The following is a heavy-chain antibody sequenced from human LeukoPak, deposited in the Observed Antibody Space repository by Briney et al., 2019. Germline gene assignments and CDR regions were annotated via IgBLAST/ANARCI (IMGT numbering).Heavy chain of an antibody. J-gene: IGHJ4*02. CDR3: ARVHTGSYPAPDFDY. Sequence: SETLSLTCTVSGGSISSYYWSWIRQPAGKGLEWIGRIYTSGSTNYNPPLKSRVTMSVDTSKNQFSLKLSSVTAADTAVYYCARVHTGSYPAPDFDYWGQGTLVTVSS. V-gene: IGHV4-4*07. CDR2: IYTSGST. CDR1: GGSISSYY. D-gene: IGHD1-26*01.